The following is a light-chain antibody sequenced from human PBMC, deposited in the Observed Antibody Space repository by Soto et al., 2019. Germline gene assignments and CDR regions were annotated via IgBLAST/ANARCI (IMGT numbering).Light chain of an antibody. CDR3: QQYAYWPPRT. CDR2: GAV. CDR1: QSVSTN. Sequence: EVVVTQSPDIVSVSPGESATLFCRTSQSVSTNLAWYQQKPGQAPRLLISGAVTRATGVSARFSGRGSGTEFTLTITSLQSEDLGVYYCQQYAYWPPRTFGQGTRVEIK. J-gene: IGKJ1*01. V-gene: IGKV3-15*01.